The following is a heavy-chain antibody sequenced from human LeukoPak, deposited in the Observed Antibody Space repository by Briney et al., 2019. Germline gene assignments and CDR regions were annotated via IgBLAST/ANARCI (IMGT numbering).Heavy chain of an antibody. V-gene: IGHV1-2*02. D-gene: IGHD1-7*01. CDR3: ARDFTQELNWSYLRGNWFDP. J-gene: IGHJ5*02. CDR1: GYTFTGYY. Sequence: GASVKVSCKASGYTFTGYYMHWVRQAPGQGPEWMGWINPDSGGTKYVQKFQGRVTMTRDTSITTAYMELSGLRSDDTAVYYCARDFTQELNWSYLRGNWFDPWGQGTLVTVSS. CDR2: INPDSGGT.